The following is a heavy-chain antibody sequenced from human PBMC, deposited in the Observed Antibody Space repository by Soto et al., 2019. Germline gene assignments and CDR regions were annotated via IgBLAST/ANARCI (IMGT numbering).Heavy chain of an antibody. CDR3: ARPGDAYGFGV. J-gene: IGHJ6*02. CDR2: IHSHSGIT. Sequence: SETLSLTCSVSGASATRSSYYWAWIRQPPGKGLEWIASIHSHSGITDYDPPLRGRVLISVDHSKDHFSLNLSSGTSADTAVYCCARPGDAYGFGVWGQGTTGTVSS. V-gene: IGHV4-39*01. CDR1: GASATRSSYY. D-gene: IGHD2-21*02.